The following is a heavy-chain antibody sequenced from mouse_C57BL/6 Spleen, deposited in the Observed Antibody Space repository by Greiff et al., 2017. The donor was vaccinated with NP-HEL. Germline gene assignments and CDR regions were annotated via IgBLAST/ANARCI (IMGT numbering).Heavy chain of an antibody. CDR2: IYPRSGNT. D-gene: IGHD2-5*01. CDR3: ARLGVYSNYGYFDV. V-gene: IGHV1-81*01. CDR1: GYTFTSYG. Sequence: VKLQESGAELARPGASVKLSCKASGYTFTSYGISWVKQRTGQGLEWIGEIYPRSGNTYYNEKFKGKATLTADKSSSTAYMELRSLTSEDSAVYFCARLGVYSNYGYFDVWGTGTTVTVSS. J-gene: IGHJ1*03.